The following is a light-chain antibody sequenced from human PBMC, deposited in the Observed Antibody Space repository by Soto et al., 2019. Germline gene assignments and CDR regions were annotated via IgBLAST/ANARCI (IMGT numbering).Light chain of an antibody. CDR2: GAS. CDR1: QSVSSN. J-gene: IGKJ2*01. V-gene: IGKV3-15*01. CDR3: QQYSTWPPYT. Sequence: EIVMTQSPATLSVSPGERATLSCRASQSVSSNLAWYQQKPGQAPRLLIYGASTRATGIPARFSGSGSGTEFTRTISSLQSEDFAVYYCQQYSTWPPYTFGQGTKLEIK.